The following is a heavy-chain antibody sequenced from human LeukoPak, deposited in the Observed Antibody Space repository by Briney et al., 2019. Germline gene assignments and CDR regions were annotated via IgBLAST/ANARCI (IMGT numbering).Heavy chain of an antibody. J-gene: IGHJ4*02. D-gene: IGHD5-24*01. Sequence: GESLKISCKGSGYSFTSYWIGWVRQMPGKGLEWMGIIYPGDSDTRYSPSFQGQVTISADKSISTAYLQWSSLKASDTAMYYCARSIRDGYNSYYFDCWGQGTLVTVSS. CDR1: GYSFTSYW. V-gene: IGHV5-51*01. CDR3: ARSIRDGYNSYYFDC. CDR2: IYPGDSDT.